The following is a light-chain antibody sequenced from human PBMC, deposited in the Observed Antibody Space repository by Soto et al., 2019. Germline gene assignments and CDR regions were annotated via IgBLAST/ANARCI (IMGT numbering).Light chain of an antibody. CDR3: QQYNDWPRT. CDR2: GAS. V-gene: IGKV3-15*01. J-gene: IGKJ4*01. Sequence: VMAHAPATRSVCPVDTATVSYRTSQSVRSHLAWYQQKPGQAPSLLIFGASTRATGGPARFSGSEYGTEFTLTISSLQSEDVAVYFCQQYNDWPRTFGGGHKVDIK. CDR1: QSVRSH.